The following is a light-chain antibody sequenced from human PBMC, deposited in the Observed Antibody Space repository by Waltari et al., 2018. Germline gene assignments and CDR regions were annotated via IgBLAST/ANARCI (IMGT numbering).Light chain of an antibody. CDR1: SGSLPISFY. J-gene: IGLJ1*01. V-gene: IGLV8-61*01. CDR2: STN. Sequence: QTVVTQAPSFSVSPGGPVTLTCGLSSGSLPISFYPSCYQQTPGQAPRTLISSTNTRSSWVPDRFSGSILGNKAALTITGAQADDESDYYCVLYMGSVHVCGTGTKVTVL. CDR3: VLYMGSVHV.